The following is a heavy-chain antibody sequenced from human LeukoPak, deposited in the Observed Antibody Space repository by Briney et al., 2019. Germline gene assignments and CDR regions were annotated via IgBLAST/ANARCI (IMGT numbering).Heavy chain of an antibody. CDR2: ISSTSSYI. V-gene: IGHV3-21*01. J-gene: IGHJ4*02. D-gene: IGHD3-10*01. Sequence: PGGSLRLSCAASGFTFSSYYMNWVRQAPGRGLEWVSSISSTSSYIYYADSVKGRFTISRDNADNSLYLQMNSLRAEDTAVYYCVRTYYGSGSYYGYWGQGTLVTVSS. CDR1: GFTFSSYY. CDR3: VRTYYGSGSYYGY.